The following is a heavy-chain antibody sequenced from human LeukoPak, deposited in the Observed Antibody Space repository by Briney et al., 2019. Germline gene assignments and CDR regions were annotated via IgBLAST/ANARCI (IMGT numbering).Heavy chain of an antibody. J-gene: IGHJ6*03. V-gene: IGHV1-2*02. CDR2: INPNSGGT. D-gene: IGHD1-26*01. Sequence: ASVKLSCKASGYTFTGYYMHWVRQAPGQGLEWMGWINPNSGGTNYAQKFQGRVTMTRDTSISTAYMELSRLRSDDTAVYYCARDSGATHYYYYYMDVWGKGTTVTVSS. CDR1: GYTFTGYY. CDR3: ARDSGATHYYYYYMDV.